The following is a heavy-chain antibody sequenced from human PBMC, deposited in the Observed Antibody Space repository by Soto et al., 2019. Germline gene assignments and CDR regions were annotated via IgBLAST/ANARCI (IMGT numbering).Heavy chain of an antibody. Sequence: PSETLSLTCTVSGGSISSGGYYWSWIRQHPGKGLEWIGYIYYSGSTYYNPSLKSRVTISVDTSKNQFSLKLSSVTAADTAVYYCARGEERDSSGPFDPWGQGTLVTVSS. CDR2: IYYSGST. J-gene: IGHJ5*02. D-gene: IGHD6-19*01. V-gene: IGHV4-31*03. CDR1: GGSISSGGYY. CDR3: ARGEERDSSGPFDP.